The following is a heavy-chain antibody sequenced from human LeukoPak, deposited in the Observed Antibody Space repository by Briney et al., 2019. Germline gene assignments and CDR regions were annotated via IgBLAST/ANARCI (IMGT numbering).Heavy chain of an antibody. CDR2: IYPSDSDT. CDR3: ARQAHSSGWYHSPYYFDY. V-gene: IGHV5-51*01. CDR1: GYSFTNYW. Sequence: GESLKISCKASGYSFTNYWIAWVRQMPGKGLQWMGIIYPSDSDTRYSPSFQGQVTISADKSISTAYLQWSSLKASDTAMYYCARQAHSSGWYHSPYYFDYWGQGTLVTVSS. J-gene: IGHJ4*02. D-gene: IGHD6-19*01.